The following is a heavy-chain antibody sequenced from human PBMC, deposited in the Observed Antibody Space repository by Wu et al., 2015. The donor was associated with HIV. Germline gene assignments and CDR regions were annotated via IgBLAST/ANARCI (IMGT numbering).Heavy chain of an antibody. D-gene: IGHD6-19*01. V-gene: IGHV4-59*01. CDR3: ARDRMGPDGWGMDV. CDR2: IYYSGST. J-gene: IGHJ6*02. Sequence: QVQLQESGPGLVKPSETLSLTCTVSGGSISSYYWSWIRQPPGKGLEWIGYIYYSGSTNYNPSLKSRVTISVDTSKNQFSLKLSSVTAADTAVYYCARDRMGPDGWGMDVWGQGTTVTVSS. CDR1: GGSISSYY.